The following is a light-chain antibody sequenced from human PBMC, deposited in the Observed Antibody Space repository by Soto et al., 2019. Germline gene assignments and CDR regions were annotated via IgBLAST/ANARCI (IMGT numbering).Light chain of an antibody. V-gene: IGLV4-69*01. CDR3: QTWGTGIVV. J-gene: IGLJ2*01. CDR1: SGHSSYA. Sequence: QLVLTQSPSASASLGASVKLTCTLSSGHSSYAIAWHQQQPEKGPRYLMKLNSDGSHSKGDGIPDRFSGSSSGAERYLTISRLQSEDEADYYCQTWGTGIVVFGGGTKLTV. CDR2: LNSDGSH.